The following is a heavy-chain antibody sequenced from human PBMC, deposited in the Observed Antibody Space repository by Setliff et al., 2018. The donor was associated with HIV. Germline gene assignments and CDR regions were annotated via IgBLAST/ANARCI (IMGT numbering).Heavy chain of an antibody. V-gene: IGHV4-4*08. Sequence: SETLSLTCTVSGDSISSSYYWTWIRQPPGKGLEWIGYIYTSGSTNYNPSLKNRVTISVDTSKNQFSLRLSSVTAADTAVYYCARVPTTYYYDSSGYYEPYYFDYWGQGTLVTVS. CDR1: GDSISSSYY. J-gene: IGHJ4*02. CDR3: ARVPTTYYYDSSGYYEPYYFDY. CDR2: IYTSGST. D-gene: IGHD3-22*01.